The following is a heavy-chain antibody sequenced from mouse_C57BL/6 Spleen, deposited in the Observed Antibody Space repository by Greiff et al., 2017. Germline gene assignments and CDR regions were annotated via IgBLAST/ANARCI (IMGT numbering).Heavy chain of an antibody. D-gene: IGHD1-1*02. CDR3: AGNYDYFDY. CDR1: GFTFSDYG. Sequence: EVMLVESGGGLVKPGGSLKLSCAASGFTFSDYGMHWVRQAPEKGLEWVAYISSGSSTIYYADTVKGRFTISRDNAKNTLFLHMTSLRSEDTAMYYCAGNYDYFDYWGQGTTLTVSS. V-gene: IGHV5-17*01. CDR2: ISSGSSTI. J-gene: IGHJ2*01.